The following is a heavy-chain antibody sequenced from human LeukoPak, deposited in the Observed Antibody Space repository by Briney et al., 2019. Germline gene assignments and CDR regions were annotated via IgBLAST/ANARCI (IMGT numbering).Heavy chain of an antibody. CDR1: GFTFSSYS. CDR2: ISSSSSYI. D-gene: IGHD6-13*01. Sequence: GGSLRLSCAASGFTFSSYSMNWVRQAPGKGLEWVSSISSSSSYIYYADSVKDRFTISRGNARNSLYLQMNSLRAGDTAVYYCARDLEGSSWYDAEYFQHWGQGTLVTVSS. J-gene: IGHJ1*01. V-gene: IGHV3-21*01. CDR3: ARDLEGSSWYDAEYFQH.